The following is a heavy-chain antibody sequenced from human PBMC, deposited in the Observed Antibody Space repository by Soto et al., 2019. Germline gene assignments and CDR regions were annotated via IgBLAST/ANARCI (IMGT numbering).Heavy chain of an antibody. CDR2: VSQSGASV. D-gene: IGHD3-3*01. J-gene: IGHJ5*02. CDR1: GFIFSSHA. CDR3: AKDLPFCSGYSFSENH. V-gene: IGHV3-23*01. Sequence: EVQLLESGGGFVKPGGSLRLSCEGSGFIFSSHAMSWVRQAPGKGLEWVSSVSQSGASVHLPDFLKGRFSSSRDNSRNTLYLELNNLRVDDTAVYYCAKDLPFCSGYSFSENHWGQGTLVTVSS.